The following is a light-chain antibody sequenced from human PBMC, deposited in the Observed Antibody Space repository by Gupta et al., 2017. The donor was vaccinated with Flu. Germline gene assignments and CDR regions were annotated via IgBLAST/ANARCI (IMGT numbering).Light chain of an antibody. J-gene: IGKJ1*01. Sequence: EMTQSPLPLPVTSGEPASISCRSSQSLLHSNGYNYLDWYLQKPGRPPQRLIFLGANRASGVPDRFSSGGSGAEFTLKISSVEAEDVWVYYCMQDLQTPRTFGQGTQVEIK. CDR3: MQDLQTPRT. CDR1: QSLLHSNGYNY. V-gene: IGKV2-28*01. CDR2: LGA.